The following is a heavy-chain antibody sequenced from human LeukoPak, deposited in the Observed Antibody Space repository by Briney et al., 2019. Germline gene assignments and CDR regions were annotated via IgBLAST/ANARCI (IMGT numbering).Heavy chain of an antibody. CDR3: ASHNTMNWFDP. CDR2: ISSSGSTI. V-gene: IGHV3-11*04. D-gene: IGHD1-14*01. J-gene: IGHJ5*02. Sequence: GGSLRLSCAASGFTFSDYYMSWIRQAPGKGLEWVSYISSSGSTIYYADSVKGRFTISRDNAKNSLCLQMNSLRVEDTAVYYCASHNTMNWFDPWGQGTLVTVSP. CDR1: GFTFSDYY.